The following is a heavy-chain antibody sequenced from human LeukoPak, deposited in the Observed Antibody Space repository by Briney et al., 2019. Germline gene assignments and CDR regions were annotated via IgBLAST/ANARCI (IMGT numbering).Heavy chain of an antibody. CDR2: IYSSGNT. D-gene: IGHD6-13*01. CDR1: GGSINGYY. J-gene: IGHJ4*02. Sequence: SETLSLTCTVSGGSINGYYWIWIRQPAGKGLEWIGRIYSSGNTNYDPSLKSRVTMSVDTSKNQFSLKLSSVTAADTAVYYCARSQLVRDDYFDYWGQGTLVTVSS. V-gene: IGHV4-4*07. CDR3: ARSQLVRDDYFDY.